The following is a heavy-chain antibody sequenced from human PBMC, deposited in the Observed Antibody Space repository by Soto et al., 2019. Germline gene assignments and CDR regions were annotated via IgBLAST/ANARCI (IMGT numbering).Heavy chain of an antibody. V-gene: IGHV4-31*03. CDR2: IYYSGST. D-gene: IGHD6-19*01. CDR1: GGSISSGGYY. Sequence: QVQLQESGPGLVKPSQTLSLTCTVSGGSISSGGYYWSWIRQHPGKGLEWIGYIYYSGSTYYNPSLKGRVTLSVATSTNQFSLKLSSVTAADTAVYYCAREIVAGSYYFDYWGQGTLVTVSS. CDR3: AREIVAGSYYFDY. J-gene: IGHJ4*02.